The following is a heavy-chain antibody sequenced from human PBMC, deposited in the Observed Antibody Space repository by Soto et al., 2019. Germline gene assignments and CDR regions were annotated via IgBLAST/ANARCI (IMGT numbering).Heavy chain of an antibody. CDR3: ARSTIFGVVRYYFDY. Sequence: SETLSLTCTVSGGSISSGDYYWSWIRQPPGKGLEWIGYIYYSGSTYYNPSLKSRVTISVDTSKNQFSLKLSSVTAADTAVYYCARSTIFGVVRYYFDYWGQGTLVTVSS. V-gene: IGHV4-30-4*01. D-gene: IGHD3-3*01. CDR2: IYYSGST. CDR1: GGSISSGDYY. J-gene: IGHJ4*02.